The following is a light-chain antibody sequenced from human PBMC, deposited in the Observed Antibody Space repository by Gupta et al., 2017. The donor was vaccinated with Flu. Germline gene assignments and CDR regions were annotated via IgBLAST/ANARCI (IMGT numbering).Light chain of an antibody. CDR3: HQSYSSPFT. V-gene: IGKV1-39*01. Sequence: PLPPSPSSLSASVGDSVTITCRASQSISSYLNWYQQKPGKAPKLLIYAASSLQSGVPSRFSGSGSGTEFTLTISSLQAEDFATYYCHQSYSSPFTFGQGTKVDIK. CDR2: AAS. J-gene: IGKJ3*01. CDR1: QSISSY.